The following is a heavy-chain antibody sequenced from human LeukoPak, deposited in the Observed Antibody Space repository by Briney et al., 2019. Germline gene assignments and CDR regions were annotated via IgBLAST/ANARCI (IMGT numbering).Heavy chain of an antibody. CDR1: GFTFSSYG. V-gene: IGHV3-30*03. CDR3: ARDPYSWDAFDI. J-gene: IGHJ3*02. D-gene: IGHD2-15*01. CDR2: ISYDGSNK. Sequence: GGSLRLSCAASGFTFSSYGMHWVRQAPGKGLEWVAVISYDGSNKYYADSVKGRFTISRDNAKNSLYLQMNSLRAEDTAVYYCARDPYSWDAFDIWGQGTMVTVSS.